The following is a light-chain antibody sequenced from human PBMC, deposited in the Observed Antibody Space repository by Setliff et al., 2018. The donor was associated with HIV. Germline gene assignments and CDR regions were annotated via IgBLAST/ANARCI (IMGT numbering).Light chain of an antibody. CDR3: CSYAGTYTSYWI. J-gene: IGLJ3*02. CDR1: SSDVGAYNY. V-gene: IGLV2-11*01. CDR2: DVG. Sequence: QSVLAQPRSVSGSPGQSVTISCTGTSSDVGAYNYVSWYQQHPGKAPKLMIYDVGNRPSGVPDRFSGSKSGNTASLTISGLQAEDEADYYCCSYAGTYTSYWIFGGGTKVTVL.